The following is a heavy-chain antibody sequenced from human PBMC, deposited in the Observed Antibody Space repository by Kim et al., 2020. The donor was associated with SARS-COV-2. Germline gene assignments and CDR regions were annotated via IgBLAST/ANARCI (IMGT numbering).Heavy chain of an antibody. D-gene: IGHD6-13*01. Sequence: SETLSLTCAVYGGSFSGYYWSWIRQPPGKGLEWIGEINHSGSTNYNPSLKSRVTISVDTSKNQFSLKLSSVTAADTAVYYCARGLSWYEGGRWFDPWGQGTLVTVSS. J-gene: IGHJ5*02. CDR2: INHSGST. CDR3: ARGLSWYEGGRWFDP. V-gene: IGHV4-34*01. CDR1: GGSFSGYY.